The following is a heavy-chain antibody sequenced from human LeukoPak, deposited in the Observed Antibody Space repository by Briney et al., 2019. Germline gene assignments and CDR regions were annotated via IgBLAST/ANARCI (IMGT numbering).Heavy chain of an antibody. CDR2: INHSGST. D-gene: IGHD3-3*01. CDR1: GGSFSGYY. J-gene: IGHJ5*02. CDR3: ARGRTKHTIFGPAAGP. Sequence: SETLSLTCAVYGGSFSGYYWSWIRQPPGKGLEWTGEINHSGSTNYNPSLKSRVTISVDTSKNQFSLKLSSVTAADTAVYYCARGRTKHTIFGPAAGPWGQGTLVTVSS. V-gene: IGHV4-34*01.